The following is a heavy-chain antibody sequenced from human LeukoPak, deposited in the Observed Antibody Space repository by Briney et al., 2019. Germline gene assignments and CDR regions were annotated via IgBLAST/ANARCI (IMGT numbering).Heavy chain of an antibody. CDR3: ARDGTTGTTFRFDP. CDR1: GYTFTSYS. D-gene: IGHD1-1*01. V-gene: IGHV1-18*01. Sequence: PWASVKVSCKASGYTFTSYSISWVRQAPGQGLEWMGWISGYNGNTNYAQKLQGRVTMTTDTSTSTVYMELRSLRSDDTAVYYCARDGTTGTTFRFDPWGQGTLVTVSS. J-gene: IGHJ5*02. CDR2: ISGYNGNT.